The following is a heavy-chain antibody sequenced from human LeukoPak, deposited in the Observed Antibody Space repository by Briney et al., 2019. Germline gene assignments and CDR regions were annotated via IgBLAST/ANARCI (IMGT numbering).Heavy chain of an antibody. CDR3: AKDKGTRYFDV. CDR1: GYTLTELS. J-gene: IGHJ2*01. D-gene: IGHD1-1*01. Sequence: SCKVSGYTLTELSMHWVRQAPGKGLEWVTFIRSDGSNKYYSDSVEGRFTISRDNSKNTLYLQMNSLRPEDTAVYYCAKDKGTRYFDVWGRGTLVTVSS. V-gene: IGHV3-30*02. CDR2: IRSDGSNK.